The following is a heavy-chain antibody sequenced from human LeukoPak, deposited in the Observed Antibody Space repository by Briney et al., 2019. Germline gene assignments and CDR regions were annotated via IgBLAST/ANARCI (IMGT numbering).Heavy chain of an antibody. V-gene: IGHV3-15*01. CDR3: ATGPLDY. CDR2: INSKTDGGPT. J-gene: IGHJ4*02. CDR1: GFTFRNAW. Sequence: GGSLRLSCIASGFTFRNAWMSWVRQVPGKGLEWIGRINSKTDGGPTVYSAPVKGRFNISRDDSKNTLFLQMNSLETDNTAVYYCATGPLDYWGQGALVTVSS.